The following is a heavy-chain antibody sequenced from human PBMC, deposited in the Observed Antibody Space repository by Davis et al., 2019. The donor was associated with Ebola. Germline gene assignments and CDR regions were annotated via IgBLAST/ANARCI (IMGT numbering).Heavy chain of an antibody. Sequence: GESLKISCTDSVITFSSYAMTWVRQAPGKGLEWVSAISGSGGSTYYADSVKGRFTISRDNSEKTLYLQMNSLRAEDTAIYYCASLLGGSYYIQYWGQGTLVTVSS. J-gene: IGHJ1*01. CDR2: ISGSGGST. D-gene: IGHD1-26*01. V-gene: IGHV3-23*01. CDR3: ASLLGGSYYIQY. CDR1: VITFSSYA.